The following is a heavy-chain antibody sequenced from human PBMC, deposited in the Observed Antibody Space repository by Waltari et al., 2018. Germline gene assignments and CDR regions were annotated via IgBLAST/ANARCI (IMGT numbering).Heavy chain of an antibody. J-gene: IGHJ5*02. CDR3: ARLDRFSDYNWFDP. CDR2: IYHGGRT. Sequence: QVQLQESGPGLVKPSETTSLTCTASGYSISSGYYWGWSRQPPGKGLECIGTIYHGGRTKYNPSRKGRVTISVDTSKHQFSLKLTSVTAADAAVYYCARLDRFSDYNWFDPWGHGTLVTVSS. V-gene: IGHV4-38-2*02. CDR1: GYSISSGYY. D-gene: IGHD3-22*01.